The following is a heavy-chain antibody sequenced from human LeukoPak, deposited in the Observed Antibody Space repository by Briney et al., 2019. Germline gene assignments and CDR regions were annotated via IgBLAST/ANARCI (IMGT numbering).Heavy chain of an antibody. J-gene: IGHJ4*02. CDR1: GFTFSSYS. Sequence: GGSLRLSCAASGFTFSSYSMNWVRQAPGKGLEWVAFIRYDGSNKYYADSVKGRFTISRDNSKNTLYLQMNSLRAEDTAVYYCTSGPPVSFDYWGQGTLVTVSS. D-gene: IGHD4-17*01. V-gene: IGHV3-30*02. CDR3: TSGPPVSFDY. CDR2: IRYDGSNK.